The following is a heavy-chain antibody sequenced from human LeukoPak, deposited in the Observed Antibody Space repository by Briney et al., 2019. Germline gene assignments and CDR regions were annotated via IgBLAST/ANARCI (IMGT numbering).Heavy chain of an antibody. CDR3: ARYSSVWGNNWFDP. J-gene: IGHJ5*02. Sequence: SETLSLTCTVSGGSISSSSYYWGWIRQPPGKGLEWIGSIYYSGSTNYNPSLKSRVTISIDTSKNQFSLNLNSVTTADTAVYYCARYSSVWGNNWFDPWGQGTLVTVSS. V-gene: IGHV4-39*07. CDR2: IYYSGST. CDR1: GGSISSSSYY. D-gene: IGHD6-19*01.